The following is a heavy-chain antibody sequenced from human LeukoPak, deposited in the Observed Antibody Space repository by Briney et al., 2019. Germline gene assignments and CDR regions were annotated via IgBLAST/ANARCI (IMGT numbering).Heavy chain of an antibody. V-gene: IGHV3-23*01. Sequence: RGSLRLSCAASGFTFSYYAMSWVRQAPGKGLQWVSAISGSGGSTYYADSVKGRFTICRDNSKNTLYLQMNSLRAEDTAVYYCAKDPRFLECLLTSVPRGDDYWGEGTLVTVSS. J-gene: IGHJ4*02. D-gene: IGHD3-3*01. CDR2: ISGSGGST. CDR3: AKDPRFLECLLTSVPRGDDY. CDR1: GFTFSYYA.